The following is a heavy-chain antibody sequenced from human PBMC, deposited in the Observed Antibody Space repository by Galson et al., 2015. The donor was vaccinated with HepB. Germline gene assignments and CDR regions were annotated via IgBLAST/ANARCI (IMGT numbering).Heavy chain of an antibody. CDR1: GFSLSTSGMC. CDR3: ARGFDKEVGATTRGLGYFDY. D-gene: IGHD1-26*01. Sequence: PALVKPTQTLTLTCTFSGFSLSTSGMCVSWIRQPPGKALEWLARIDWDDDKYYSTSLKTRLTISKDTSKNQVVLTMTNMDPVDTATYYCARGFDKEVGATTRGLGYFDYWGQGTLVTVSS. CDR2: IDWDDDK. J-gene: IGHJ4*02. V-gene: IGHV2-70*11.